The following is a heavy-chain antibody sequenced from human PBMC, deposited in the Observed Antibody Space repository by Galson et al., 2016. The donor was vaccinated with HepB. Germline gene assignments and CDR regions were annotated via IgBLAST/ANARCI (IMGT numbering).Heavy chain of an antibody. J-gene: IGHJ4*02. Sequence: SLRLSCAATGLTFSSYAMSWVRQAPGKGLEWVSAFSGGNTKYADSVKGRFTISGDNSKNTVYLQMNSLRVEDTAVHYCATRVITMIRGVVDYWGQGTLVTVSS. V-gene: IGHV3-23*01. CDR2: FSGGNT. CDR1: GLTFSSYA. CDR3: ATRVITMIRGVVDY. D-gene: IGHD3-10*01.